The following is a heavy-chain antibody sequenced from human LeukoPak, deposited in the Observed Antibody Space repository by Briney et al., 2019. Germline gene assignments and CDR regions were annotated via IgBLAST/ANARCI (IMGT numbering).Heavy chain of an antibody. Sequence: QSGGSLRLSCAASGFTFSSYAMSWVRQAPGKGLEWVSAISGSGGSTYYADSVKGWFTISRDDSKNTLYLQMNSLRAEDTAVYYCTVTGILDYWGQGTLVTVSS. CDR2: ISGSGGST. CDR1: GFTFSSYA. J-gene: IGHJ4*02. CDR3: TVTGILDY. V-gene: IGHV3-23*01. D-gene: IGHD2-21*02.